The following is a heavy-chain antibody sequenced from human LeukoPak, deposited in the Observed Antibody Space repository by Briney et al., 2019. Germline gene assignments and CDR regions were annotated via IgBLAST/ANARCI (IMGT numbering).Heavy chain of an antibody. D-gene: IGHD6-19*01. J-gene: IGHJ4*02. CDR1: GYTFTSYD. CDR3: ARGGDSSGWYEKDYFDY. V-gene: IGHV1-69*05. Sequence: SVKVSCKASGYTFTSYDINWVRQAPGQGLERMGRIIPIFGTANYAQKFQGRVTITTDESTSTAYMELSSLRSEDTAVYYCARGGDSSGWYEKDYFDYWGQGTLVTVSS. CDR2: IIPIFGTA.